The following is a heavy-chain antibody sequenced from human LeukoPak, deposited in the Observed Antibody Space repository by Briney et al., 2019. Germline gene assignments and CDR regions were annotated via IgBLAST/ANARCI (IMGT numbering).Heavy chain of an antibody. Sequence: SETLSLTCTASGGSISSYYWSWIRQPPGKGLEWIGYIYYSGSTNYNPSLKSRVTISVDTSKNQFSLKLSSVTAADTAVYYCARAQPLDIVVVPAAGGVFDYWGQGTLVTVSS. J-gene: IGHJ4*02. V-gene: IGHV4-59*01. CDR1: GGSISSYY. CDR2: IYYSGST. D-gene: IGHD2-2*01. CDR3: ARAQPLDIVVVPAAGGVFDY.